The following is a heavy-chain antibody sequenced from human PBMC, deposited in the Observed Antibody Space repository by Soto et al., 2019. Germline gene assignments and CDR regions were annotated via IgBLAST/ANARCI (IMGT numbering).Heavy chain of an antibody. Sequence: SETLSLTCTVSGGSISSGGYYWSWIRQHPGKGLEWIGYIYYSGSTYYNPSLKSRVTISVDTSKNQFSLKLSSVTAADTAVYXXXXXXXXXXXDIWGQGTMVTVSS. CDR3: XXXXXXXXXDI. CDR2: IYYSGST. J-gene: IGHJ3*02. V-gene: IGHV4-31*03. CDR1: GGSISSGGYY.